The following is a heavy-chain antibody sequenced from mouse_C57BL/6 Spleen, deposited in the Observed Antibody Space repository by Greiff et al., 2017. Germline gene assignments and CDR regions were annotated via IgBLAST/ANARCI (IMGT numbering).Heavy chain of an antibody. V-gene: IGHV1-63*01. D-gene: IGHD2-14*01. J-gene: IGHJ3*01. CDR2: IYPGGGYT. CDR3: AREGNRYLSY. CDR1: GYTFTNYW. Sequence: QVQLQQSGAELVRPGTSVKMSCKASGYTFTNYWIGWAKQRPGHGLEWIGDIYPGGGYTNYNEKFKGKATLTADKSSSTAYMQFSSLTSEDSAVYYCAREGNRYLSYWGQGTLVTVSA.